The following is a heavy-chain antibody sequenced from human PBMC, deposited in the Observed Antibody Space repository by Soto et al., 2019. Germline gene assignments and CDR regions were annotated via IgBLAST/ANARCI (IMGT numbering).Heavy chain of an antibody. D-gene: IGHD4-17*01. V-gene: IGHV1-24*01. J-gene: IGHJ3*02. CDR3: AIGSGWATVVSWGFAFDI. CDR2: FDPEDDES. Sequence: GASVNVSCKLSAYALTDLAMLRVRQAPGKGLVWMGGFDPEDDESICAQKFQRRGTMNDDTYTDTAYMELSWLGSEHTAVYFCAIGSGWATVVSWGFAFDIWRHGSMVT. CDR1: AYALTDLA.